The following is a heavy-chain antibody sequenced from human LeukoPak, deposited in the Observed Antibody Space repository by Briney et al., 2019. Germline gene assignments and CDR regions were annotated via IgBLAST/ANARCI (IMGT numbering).Heavy chain of an antibody. J-gene: IGHJ5*02. CDR3: ARTITMVRGPYGEWFDP. CDR1: GGTFSSYA. D-gene: IGHD3-10*01. Sequence: SVKVSCKASGGTFSSYAISWVRQAPGQGLEWMGGIIPIFGTANYAQKFQGRVTITTDESTSTAYMELSGLRSEDTAVYYCARTITMVRGPYGEWFDPWGQGTLVTVSS. V-gene: IGHV1-69*05. CDR2: IIPIFGTA.